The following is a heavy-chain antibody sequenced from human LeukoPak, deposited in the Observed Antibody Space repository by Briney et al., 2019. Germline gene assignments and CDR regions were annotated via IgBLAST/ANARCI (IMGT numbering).Heavy chain of an antibody. V-gene: IGHV1-8*01. D-gene: IGHD5-12*01. CDR3: ARAHSVDDYYYYGMDV. CDR1: GYTFTSYD. J-gene: IGHJ6*02. CDR2: MNPNSGNT. Sequence: WASVKVSCKASGYTFTSYDINWVRQATGQGLEWMGWMNPNSGNTGYARKFQGRVTMTRNTSISTAYMELSSLRSEDTAVYYCARAHSVDDYYYYGMDVWGQGTTVTVSS.